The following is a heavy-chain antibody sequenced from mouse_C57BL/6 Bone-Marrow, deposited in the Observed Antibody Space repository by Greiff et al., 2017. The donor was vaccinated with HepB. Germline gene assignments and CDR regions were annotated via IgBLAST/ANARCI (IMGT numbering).Heavy chain of an antibody. CDR1: GFTFSDAW. Sequence: EVKVEESGGGLVQPGGSMKLSCAASGFTFSDAWMDWVRQSPEKGLEWVAEIRNKANNHATYYAESVKGRFTISRDDSKSSVYLQMNSLRAEDTGIYYCTKNRDPLYFDYWGQGTTLTVSS. J-gene: IGHJ2*01. CDR3: TKNRDPLYFDY. CDR2: IRNKANNHAT. V-gene: IGHV6-6*01. D-gene: IGHD2-14*01.